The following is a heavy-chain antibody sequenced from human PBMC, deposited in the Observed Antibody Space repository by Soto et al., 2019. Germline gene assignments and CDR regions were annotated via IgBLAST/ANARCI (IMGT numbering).Heavy chain of an antibody. CDR3: AIALRNGYFYGMDI. CDR2: INPTTGLT. V-gene: IGHV1-46*01. Sequence: QVQLVQSGAEVKKPGASVKVSCMASGYAFSNNFMHWVRQAPAQGLEWMGVINPTTGLTSNAQKFQGRITMTCDTSSSTAYMELSSLRSEDTAVYYCAIALRNGYFYGMDIWGQGTTVTVSS. CDR1: GYAFSNNF. D-gene: IGHD2-8*01. J-gene: IGHJ6*02.